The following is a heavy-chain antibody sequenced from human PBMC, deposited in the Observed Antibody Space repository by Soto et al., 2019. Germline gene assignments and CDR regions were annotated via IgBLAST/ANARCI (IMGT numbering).Heavy chain of an antibody. J-gene: IGHJ4*02. CDR2: IYWDDDK. CDR3: AHAGDYDLLTFDH. V-gene: IGHV2-5*02. Sequence: QITLKESGPTLVRPAQTLTLTCDFSGFSLSTYAMGVAWIRQPPGKALEWLALIYWDDDKRYSPSLKDRLAISKDTSSNQVVLTITNMDPGDTATYFCAHAGDYDLLTFDHWGPGTLVTVSS. D-gene: IGHD4-17*01. CDR1: GFSLSTYAMG.